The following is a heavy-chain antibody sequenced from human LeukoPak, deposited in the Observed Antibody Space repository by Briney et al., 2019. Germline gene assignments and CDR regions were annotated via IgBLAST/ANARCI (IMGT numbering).Heavy chain of an antibody. CDR3: ASTSIKIAAAEDYYYYYMDV. J-gene: IGHJ6*03. CDR2: IIPIFGTA. D-gene: IGHD6-13*01. Sequence: GASVKVSCKASGGTFSSYAISWVRQAPGQGLEWMGGIIPIFGTANYAQKFQGRVTITTDESTSTAYMELSSLRSEDTAVYYCASTSIKIAAAEDYYYYYMDVWGKGTTVTVSS. V-gene: IGHV1-69*05. CDR1: GGTFSSYA.